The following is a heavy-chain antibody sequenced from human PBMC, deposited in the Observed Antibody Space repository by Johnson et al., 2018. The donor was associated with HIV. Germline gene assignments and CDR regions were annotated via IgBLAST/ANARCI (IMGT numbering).Heavy chain of an antibody. Sequence: VQLVESGGGVVQPGRSLRLSCAASGFTFSSYAMHWVRQAPGRGLEWVAVISYDGSNKYFADSVKGRFTISRDNSKNTLYLQMNSLRAEDTAVYYCARDLEDSVVVPAAIGAFDIWGQGTMVTVSS. CDR3: ARDLEDSVVVPAAIGAFDI. D-gene: IGHD2-2*01. J-gene: IGHJ3*02. CDR1: GFTFSSYA. CDR2: ISYDGSNK. V-gene: IGHV3-30*04.